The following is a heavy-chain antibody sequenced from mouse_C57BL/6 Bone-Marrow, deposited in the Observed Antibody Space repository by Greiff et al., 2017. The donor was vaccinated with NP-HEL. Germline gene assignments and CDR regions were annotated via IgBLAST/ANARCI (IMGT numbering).Heavy chain of an antibody. CDR1: GYTFTDYE. CDR2: IDPETGGT. Sequence: VQVVESGAELVRPGASVTLSCKASGYTFTDYEMHWVKQTPVQGLEWIGAIDPETGGTAYNQKFKGKAILTADKSSSTAYMELRSLTSEDSAVYYCSQSFDYWGQGTTLTVSS. J-gene: IGHJ2*01. CDR3: SQSFDY. V-gene: IGHV1-15*01.